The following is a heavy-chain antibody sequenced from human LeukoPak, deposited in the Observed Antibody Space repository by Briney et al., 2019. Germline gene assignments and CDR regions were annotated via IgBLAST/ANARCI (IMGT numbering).Heavy chain of an antibody. J-gene: IGHJ4*02. D-gene: IGHD6-13*01. V-gene: IGHV3-20*04. CDR3: ARDSSWHVPVPENPVAFDY. CDR2: INWNGGST. CDR1: GFTFDDYG. Sequence: GGSLRLSCAASGFTFDDYGMSWVRQAPGKGLEWVSGINWNGGSTGYTDSVKGRFTISRDNAKNSLYLQMNSLRAEDTAMYYCARDSSWHVPVPENPVAFDYWGQGTLVTVSS.